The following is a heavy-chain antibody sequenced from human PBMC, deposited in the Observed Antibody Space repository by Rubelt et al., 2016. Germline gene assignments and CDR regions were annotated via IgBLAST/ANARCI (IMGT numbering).Heavy chain of an antibody. Sequence: QVQLQESGPGLVKPSETLSLTCTVSGYSISSGYYWGWIRQPPGKGLEWIGSIYHSGSTSYNPSLKSRVTRSVETSKNQFSLKLSSVTAADTAVYYCASADYDFWSGSDRNWFDPWGQGTLVTVSS. J-gene: IGHJ5*02. CDR2: IYHSGST. D-gene: IGHD3-3*01. CDR1: GYSISSGYY. V-gene: IGHV4-38-2*02. CDR3: ASADYDFWSGSDRNWFDP.